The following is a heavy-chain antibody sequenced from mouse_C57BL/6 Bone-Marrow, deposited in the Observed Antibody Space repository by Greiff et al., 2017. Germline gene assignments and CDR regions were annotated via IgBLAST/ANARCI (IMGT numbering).Heavy chain of an antibody. V-gene: IGHV1-9*01. CDR3: ARVVTTTRYWYCDV. CDR1: GYTFTGYW. Sequence: VQLQQSGAELMKPGASVKLSCKATGYTFTGYWIEWVKQRPGHGLEWIGGILPGSGSTNYNEKFKGKATFTADTSSTTAYLQLSSLTTEDTAIYDGARVVTTTRYWYCDVWGTGTTVTVTS. J-gene: IGHJ1*03. CDR2: ILPGSGST. D-gene: IGHD2-2*01.